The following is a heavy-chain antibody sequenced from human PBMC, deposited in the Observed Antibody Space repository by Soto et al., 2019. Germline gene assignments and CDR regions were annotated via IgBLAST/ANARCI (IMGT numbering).Heavy chain of an antibody. CDR3: ARSAVYYGSGSYYNPIAY. Sequence: GASVKVSCKASGYTFTSYGISWVRQAPLQGLEWMGWISAYNGNTNYAQKLQGRVTMTTDTYTSTAYMELRSLRSDDKAVYYCARSAVYYGSGSYYNPIAYWGQGTLVTVSS. D-gene: IGHD3-10*01. CDR1: GYTFTSYG. J-gene: IGHJ4*02. CDR2: ISAYNGNT. V-gene: IGHV1-18*04.